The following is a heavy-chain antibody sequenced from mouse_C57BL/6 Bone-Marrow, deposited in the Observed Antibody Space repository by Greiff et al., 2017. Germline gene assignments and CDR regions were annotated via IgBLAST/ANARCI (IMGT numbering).Heavy chain of an antibody. V-gene: IGHV5-6*02. CDR3: ARQLRHRLSMDY. D-gene: IGHD3-2*02. Sequence: EVKLVESGGDLVKPGGSLKLSCAASGFTFSSYGMSWVRQTPDKRLEWVATISSGGSYTYYPDSVKGRFTISRDNAKNTLYLQMSSLKSEDTAMXYCARQLRHRLSMDYWGQGTSVTVSS. J-gene: IGHJ4*01. CDR1: GFTFSSYG. CDR2: ISSGGSYT.